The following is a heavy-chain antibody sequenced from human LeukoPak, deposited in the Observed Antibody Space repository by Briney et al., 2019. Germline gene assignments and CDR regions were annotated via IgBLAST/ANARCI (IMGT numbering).Heavy chain of an antibody. Sequence: SETLSLTCTVSGGSISSYYWSWIRQPPGKGLEWIGNIYYSGSTNYNPSLKSRVTISVDTSKNQFSLKLNSVTAADTAVYYCARDGGRYYYGSGSYYRAFDYWGQGTLVTVSS. CDR2: IYYSGST. J-gene: IGHJ4*02. D-gene: IGHD3-10*01. V-gene: IGHV4-59*12. CDR1: GGSISSYY. CDR3: ARDGGRYYYGSGSYYRAFDY.